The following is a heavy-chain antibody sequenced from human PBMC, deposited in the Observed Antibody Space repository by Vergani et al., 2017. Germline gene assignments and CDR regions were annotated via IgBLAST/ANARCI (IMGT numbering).Heavy chain of an antibody. J-gene: IGHJ5*02. D-gene: IGHD1-1*01. CDR3: ARKIGTGRRWFDP. CDR1: GGSFSGYY. CDR2: INHSGST. Sequence: QVQLQQWGAGLLKPSETLSLTCAVYGGSFSGYYWSWIRQPPGKGLEWIGEINHSGSTNYNPSLKSRVNNSVDTSKNQCALKLSSVTAADTAGYYCARKIGTGRRWFDPWGQGTLVTVSS. V-gene: IGHV4-34*01.